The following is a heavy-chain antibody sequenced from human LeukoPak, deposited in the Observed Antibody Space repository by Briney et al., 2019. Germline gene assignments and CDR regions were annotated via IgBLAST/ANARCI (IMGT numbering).Heavy chain of an antibody. V-gene: IGHV4-4*07. CDR2: IYTSGST. D-gene: IGHD6-13*01. Sequence: PSETLSLTCTVSGGSISSYYWSWIRQPAGKGLEWIGRIYTSGSTNYNPSLKSRITISVDTSKNQFSLKLSSVTAADTAVYYCARSPNIAAAGTGYMDVWGTGTTVTVSS. CDR1: GGSISSYY. J-gene: IGHJ6*03. CDR3: ARSPNIAAAGTGYMDV.